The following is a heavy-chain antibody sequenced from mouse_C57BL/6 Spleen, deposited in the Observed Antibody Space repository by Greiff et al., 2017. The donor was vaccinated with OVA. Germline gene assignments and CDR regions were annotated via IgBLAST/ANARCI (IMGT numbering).Heavy chain of an antibody. D-gene: IGHD4-1*01. CDR1: GFTFSSYG. Sequence: EVKLMESGGDLVKPGGSLTLSCAASGFTFSSYGLSWVRQTPDKRLEWVATISSGGSYTYYPDSVKGRFTISRDNAKNTLYLQMSSLKSEDTAMYYCARLGVTGPWFAYWGQGTLVTVSA. CDR2: ISSGGSYT. CDR3: ARLGVTGPWFAY. J-gene: IGHJ3*01. V-gene: IGHV5-6*01.